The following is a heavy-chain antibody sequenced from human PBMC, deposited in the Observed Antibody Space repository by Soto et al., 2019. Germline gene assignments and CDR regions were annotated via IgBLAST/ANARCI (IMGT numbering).Heavy chain of an antibody. CDR2: IIPLFGTT. CDR3: AKDTDHAYDF. D-gene: IGHD3-16*01. Sequence: QVQLVQSGAEVKKPGSSVKVSCKASGGTFRSFAFSWVRQAPGHGLEWMGGIIPLFGTTNYAQRFRGRVTITADESTSTAYMELSSLKSEDTAIYYCAKDTDHAYDFWGQGTLVTVSS. CDR1: GGTFRSFA. J-gene: IGHJ4*02. V-gene: IGHV1-69*01.